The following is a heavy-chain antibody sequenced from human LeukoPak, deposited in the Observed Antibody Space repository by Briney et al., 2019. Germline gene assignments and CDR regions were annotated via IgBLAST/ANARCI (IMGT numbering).Heavy chain of an antibody. J-gene: IGHJ4*02. Sequence: ASVKISCKASGYTFTTYYVHWMRQAPGQGFEWMGVINPNGGGTNFAQNFQGRVTMTRDTSTSTVYMELSSLRSEDTAVYYCSTGGTRVTSCSDYWGQGTLVTVSS. CDR2: INPNGGGT. V-gene: IGHV1-46*03. D-gene: IGHD2-2*01. CDR1: GYTFTTYY. CDR3: STGGTRVTSCSDY.